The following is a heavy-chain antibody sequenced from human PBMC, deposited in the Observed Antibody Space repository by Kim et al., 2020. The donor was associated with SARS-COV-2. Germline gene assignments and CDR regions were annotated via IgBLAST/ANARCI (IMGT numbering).Heavy chain of an antibody. D-gene: IGHD2-8*02. V-gene: IGHV3-9*01. Sequence: SLKSPVTNSRDNAKNSLYLQMNSLRAEDTASYYCTKIRLDFTDCGMDVWGQGTTVTVSS. J-gene: IGHJ6*02. CDR3: TKIRLDFTDCGMDV.